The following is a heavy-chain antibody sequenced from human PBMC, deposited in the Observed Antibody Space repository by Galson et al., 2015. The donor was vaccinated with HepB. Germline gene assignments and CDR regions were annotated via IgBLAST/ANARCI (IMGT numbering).Heavy chain of an antibody. Sequence: QSGAEVKKPGESLKISCKASGGTFSSYAISWVRQAPGQGLEWMGGIIPIFGTANYAQKFQGRVTITADKSTSTAYMELSSLRSEDTAVYYCARGGGSSSRLWQLVRGGNYYYGMDVWGQGTTVTVSS. CDR1: GGTFSSYA. V-gene: IGHV1-69*06. J-gene: IGHJ6*02. D-gene: IGHD6-13*01. CDR2: IIPIFGTA. CDR3: ARGGGSSSRLWQLVRGGNYYYGMDV.